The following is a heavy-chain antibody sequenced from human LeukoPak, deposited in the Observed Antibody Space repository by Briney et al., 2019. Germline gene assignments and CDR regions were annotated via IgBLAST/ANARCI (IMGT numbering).Heavy chain of an antibody. V-gene: IGHV3-30*07. CDR1: GFTFSSYA. CDR2: ISYDGSNK. J-gene: IGHJ4*02. Sequence: GGSLRLSCAASGFTFSSYAMHWVRQAPGKGLEWVAVISYDGSNKYYADSVKGRFTISRDNVKNSVSLQMNSLSAEDMGVYYCAREYIGGNNFDYWGQGTLVTVSS. CDR3: AREYIGGNNFDY. D-gene: IGHD4-23*01.